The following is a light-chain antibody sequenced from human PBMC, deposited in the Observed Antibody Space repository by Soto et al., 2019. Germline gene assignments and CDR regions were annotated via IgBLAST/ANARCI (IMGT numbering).Light chain of an antibody. Sequence: DNQMTQSPSSVSASVGDRVTITCRASQGISRWLAWYQQKPGKAPKLLIYAASSLQSGVPPRFSGSGSGTDFTLTISSLQPEDVATHYCQQANSFPFTFGPGTKVDIK. J-gene: IGKJ3*01. CDR3: QQANSFPFT. CDR1: QGISRW. V-gene: IGKV1-12*01. CDR2: AAS.